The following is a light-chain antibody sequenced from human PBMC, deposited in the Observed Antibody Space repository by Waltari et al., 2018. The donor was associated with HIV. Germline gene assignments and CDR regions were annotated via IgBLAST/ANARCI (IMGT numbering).Light chain of an antibody. CDR1: SDNVGNRG. CDR2: RNN. Sequence: QAGLTQPPSVSKGLRQTATLPCTGNSDNVGNRGAAWRQQHQGHPPKPLSYRNNNRPSEISGRLSASRSGNTASLTITGLRPEDEADYYCSAWDSSLSAWVFGGGTKLTVL. J-gene: IGLJ3*02. V-gene: IGLV10-54*01. CDR3: SAWDSSLSAWV.